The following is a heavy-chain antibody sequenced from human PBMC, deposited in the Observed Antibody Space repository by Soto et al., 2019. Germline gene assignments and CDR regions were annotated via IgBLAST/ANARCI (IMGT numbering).Heavy chain of an antibody. J-gene: IGHJ5*02. D-gene: IGHD3-22*01. CDR3: ARYYYDSSGPFDP. Sequence: SETLSLTCAVSGGSISSGGYSWSWIRQPPGKGLEWIGYIYHSGSTYYNPSLKSRVTISVDRSKNQFSLKLSSVTAADTAAYYCARYYYDSSGPFDPWGQGTLVTVSS. V-gene: IGHV4-30-2*01. CDR2: IYHSGST. CDR1: GGSISSGGYS.